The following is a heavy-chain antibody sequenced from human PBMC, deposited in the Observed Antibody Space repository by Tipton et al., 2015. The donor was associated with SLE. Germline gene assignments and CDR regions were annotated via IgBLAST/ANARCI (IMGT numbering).Heavy chain of an antibody. CDR2: ISYDGSNK. Sequence: SLRLSCAGSGFTFSSYRMHWVRQAPGKGLEWVAVISYDGSNKYYADSVKGRFTISRDNSKNTLYLQMNSLRAEDTAVYYCARDLVGAFGYGMDVWGQGTTVTVSS. V-gene: IGHV3-30*03. J-gene: IGHJ6*02. CDR1: GFTFSSYR. D-gene: IGHD1-26*01. CDR3: ARDLVGAFGYGMDV.